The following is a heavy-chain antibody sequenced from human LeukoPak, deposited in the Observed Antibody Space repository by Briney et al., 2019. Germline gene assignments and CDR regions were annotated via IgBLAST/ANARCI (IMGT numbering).Heavy chain of an antibody. V-gene: IGHV3-66*04. J-gene: IGHJ6*02. CDR3: ARRPAAKYYYYGMDV. Sequence: GGSLRLSCPASGFTVSSNYMSWVRQAPGKGLEWVSVINSGGSKYYADSVKGRFTISRDNSKNPLYLKMNSLRAEDTAVYYCARRPAAKYYYYGMDVWGQGTTVIVSS. CDR1: GFTVSSNY. CDR2: INSGGSK. D-gene: IGHD2-2*01.